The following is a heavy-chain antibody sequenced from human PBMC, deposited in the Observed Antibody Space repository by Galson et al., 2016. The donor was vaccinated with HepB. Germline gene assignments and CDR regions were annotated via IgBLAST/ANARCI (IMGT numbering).Heavy chain of an antibody. CDR2: LIPLFGTA. CDR1: GGTFSRYA. J-gene: IGHJ4*02. D-gene: IGHD1-26*01. Sequence: SVKVSCKASGGTFSRYAISWVRQAPGQGREWMGGLIPLFGTANDAQKFQGRVTITSDDSTSTVYIKLSSLRSEDTAVYYCARERGWEVHLYYVNSWGRGTLVTVSS. V-gene: IGHV1-69*13. CDR3: ARERGWEVHLYYVNS.